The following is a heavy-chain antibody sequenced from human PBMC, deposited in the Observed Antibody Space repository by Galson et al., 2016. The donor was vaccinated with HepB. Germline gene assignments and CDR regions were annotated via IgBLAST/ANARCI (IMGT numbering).Heavy chain of an antibody. CDR3: AKERGSRITMVRGVLDAFDI. CDR2: IRGSGGGI. CDR1: GFTFSTYA. J-gene: IGHJ3*02. V-gene: IGHV3-23*01. D-gene: IGHD3-10*01. Sequence: SLRLSCAASGFTFSTYAMSWVRQAPGKGLEWVSGIRGSGGGIDYADSVKGRFTISRDNSKNTLYLQMGSLRAEDTAVYYCAKERGSRITMVRGVLDAFDIWGQGTMVTVSS.